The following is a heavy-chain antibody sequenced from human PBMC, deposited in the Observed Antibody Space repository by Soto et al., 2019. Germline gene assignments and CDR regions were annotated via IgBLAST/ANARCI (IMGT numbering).Heavy chain of an antibody. CDR2: IWSDGKKE. Sequence: QVQLVESGGGVVQPGRSLRLSCVGSGFPFWHYGMHWVRQAPGKGLEWVAVIWSDGKKESYADFVKGRFAISRDNFKDTLYLQINSLRAEYTAVYYCARDLDSGRFHMDVWGQGTTVTVSS. J-gene: IGHJ6*02. V-gene: IGHV3-33*01. CDR3: ARDLDSGRFHMDV. D-gene: IGHD6-19*01. CDR1: GFPFWHYG.